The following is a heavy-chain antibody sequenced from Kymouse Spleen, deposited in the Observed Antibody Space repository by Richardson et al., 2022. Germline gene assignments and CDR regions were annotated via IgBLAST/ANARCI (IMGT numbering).Heavy chain of an antibody. CDR1: GGSVSSGSYY. V-gene: IGHV4-61*01. CDR3: ARDKSSGWYGEYYYYYYGMDV. CDR2: IYYSGST. Sequence: QVQLQESGPGLVKPSETLSLTCTVSGGSVSSGSYYWSWIRQPPGKGLEWIGYIYYSGSTNYNPSLKSRVTISVDTSKNQFSLKLSSVTAADTAVYYCARDKSSGWYGEYYYYYYGMDVWGQGTTVTVSS. D-gene: IGHD6-19*01. J-gene: IGHJ6*02.